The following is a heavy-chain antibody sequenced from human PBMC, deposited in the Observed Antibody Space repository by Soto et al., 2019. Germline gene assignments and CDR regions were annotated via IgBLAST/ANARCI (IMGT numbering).Heavy chain of an antibody. D-gene: IGHD2-15*01. CDR3: ARDRGRSCIGGICPFDY. CDR2: ISTYDGNT. CDR1: GYSFTIYG. Sequence: GASVQVSCKASGYSFTIYGITWVRQAPGQGLEWMGWISTYDGNTNYAQNFQGRVSMARDTSTSTAYMELRSLRSDDTAVYYCARDRGRSCIGGICPFDYWGQGTLVTVSS. V-gene: IGHV1-18*01. J-gene: IGHJ4*02.